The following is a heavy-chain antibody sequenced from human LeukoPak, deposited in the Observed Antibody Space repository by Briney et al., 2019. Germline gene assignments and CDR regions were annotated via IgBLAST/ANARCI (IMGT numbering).Heavy chain of an antibody. CDR3: AVTRTRGDY. J-gene: IGHJ4*02. V-gene: IGHV3-7*03. CDR2: INQDGNDK. D-gene: IGHD3-10*01. CDR1: GFTFSNYW. Sequence: QPGGSLRLSCTASGFTFSNYWMTWVRQAPGKGLEWVANINQDGNDKYYVDSVKGRSTISRDNTKSSLFLQMNSLRAEDTAVYYCAVTRTRGDYWGQGTLVTVSS.